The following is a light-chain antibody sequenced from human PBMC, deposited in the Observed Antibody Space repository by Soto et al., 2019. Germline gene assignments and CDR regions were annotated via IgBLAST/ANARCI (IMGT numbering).Light chain of an antibody. CDR2: DAS. CDR1: QTISTY. V-gene: IGKV1-5*01. J-gene: IGKJ1*01. Sequence: DIQRPQSPSSLSASVGDRVTITCRASQTISTYLNWYQQKPGKAPRLLIYDASSLLSGVPSRFSGSGSGTEFTLTISSLQPDDFATYYCQQYNSHSPWTFGQGTKVDI. CDR3: QQYNSHSPWT.